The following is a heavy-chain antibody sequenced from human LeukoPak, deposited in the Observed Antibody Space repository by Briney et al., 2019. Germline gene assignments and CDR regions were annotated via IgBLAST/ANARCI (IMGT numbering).Heavy chain of an antibody. CDR3: ARDRQQLPGGVWFDP. Sequence: ASVKVSCKASGYTFTNYYVHWVRQAPGLGLEWMGIINPSGGSTSYAQKFQGRVTMTRDTSTSTVYMELSSLRSDDTAVYYCARDRQQLPGGVWFDPWGQGTLVTVSS. CDR1: GYTFTNYY. J-gene: IGHJ5*02. V-gene: IGHV1-46*01. D-gene: IGHD6-13*01. CDR2: INPSGGST.